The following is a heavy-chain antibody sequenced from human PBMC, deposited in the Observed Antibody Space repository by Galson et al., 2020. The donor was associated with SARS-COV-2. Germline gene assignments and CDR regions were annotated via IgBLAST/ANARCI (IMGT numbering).Heavy chain of an antibody. CDR1: GFTFSHYG. J-gene: IGHJ3*01. Sequence: NSGRSLRLSCAAYGFTFSHYGMNWFRQPPGKGLEWVSSIRSRGSYINYTNSLKGRFTVSRDNAKNTLFLQMSSLRAEETAVYYCAKSLESSFFYDRSGYLTYGFESWGQGTMVIVSS. V-gene: IGHV3-21*01. D-gene: IGHD3-22*01. CDR3: AKSLESSFFYDRSGYLTYGFES. CDR2: IRSRGSYI.